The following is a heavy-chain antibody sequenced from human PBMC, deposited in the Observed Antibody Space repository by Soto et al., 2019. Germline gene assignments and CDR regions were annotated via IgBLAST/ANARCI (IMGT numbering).Heavy chain of an antibody. Sequence: GGSLRLSCTPFGFNFDAYAMSWVRQAPGKGLEWVSAVTATAESAYYTDSVRGRFIITRDNSDNMLYLQMSSLRVEDTAIYYCAQGGMTTVHPLPAWGQGTLVTAPQ. V-gene: IGHV3-23*01. J-gene: IGHJ5*02. CDR2: VTATAESA. D-gene: IGHD4-4*01. CDR1: GFNFDAYA. CDR3: AQGGMTTVHPLPA.